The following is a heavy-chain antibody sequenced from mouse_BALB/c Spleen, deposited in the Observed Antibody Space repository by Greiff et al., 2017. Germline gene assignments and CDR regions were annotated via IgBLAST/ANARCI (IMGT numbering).Heavy chain of an antibody. CDR1: GYSITSDYA. CDR2: ISYSGST. CDR3: ARWVYRAMDY. D-gene: IGHD2-14*01. V-gene: IGHV3-2*02. Sequence: EVKLVESGPGLVKPSQSLSLTCTVTGYSITSDYAWNWIRQFPGNKLEWMGYISYSGSTSYNPSLKSRISITRDTSKNQFFLQLNSVTTEDTATYYCARWVYRAMDYWGQGTSVTVSS. J-gene: IGHJ4*01.